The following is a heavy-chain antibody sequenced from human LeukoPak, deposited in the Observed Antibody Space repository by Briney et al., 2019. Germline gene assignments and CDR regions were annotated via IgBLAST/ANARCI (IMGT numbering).Heavy chain of an antibody. D-gene: IGHD4-17*01. CDR3: ARDRALANYGDHQYYFDN. CDR2: IYHSGST. Sequence: SETLSLTCAVSRYSISTGYYWGWIRQTPETGLECIGSIYHSGSTYYNPSLQSRVTIAVDTSKNHFSLELRHVTAADTAVYYCARDRALANYGDHQYYFDNRGQGILVTVSS. J-gene: IGHJ4*02. V-gene: IGHV4-38-2*02. CDR1: RYSISTGYY.